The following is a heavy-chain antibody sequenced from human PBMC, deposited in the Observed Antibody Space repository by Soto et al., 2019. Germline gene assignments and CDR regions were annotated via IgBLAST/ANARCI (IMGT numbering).Heavy chain of an antibody. CDR2: INAGNGNT. CDR1: GYTFTSYA. V-gene: IGHV1-3*01. CDR3: AREERVWFGELSY. D-gene: IGHD3-10*01. J-gene: IGHJ4*02. Sequence: ASVKVSCKASGYTFTSYAMHWVRQAPGQRLEWMGWINAGNGNTKYSQKFQGRVTITRDTSASTAYMELSSLRSEDTAVYYCAREERVWFGELSYWGQGTLVTVSS.